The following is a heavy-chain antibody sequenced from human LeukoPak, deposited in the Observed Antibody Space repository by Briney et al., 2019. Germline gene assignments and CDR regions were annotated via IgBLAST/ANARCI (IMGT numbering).Heavy chain of an antibody. J-gene: IGHJ4*02. V-gene: IGHV3-7*01. CDR1: GFTFSVYC. CDR2: IKQDGSQR. CDR3: ARRGGSSSRRSPIDY. D-gene: IGHD6-6*01. Sequence: AGGSLRLSCTASGFTFSVYCMTWVRQAPGKGPEWVANIKQDGSQRYYVDSVRGRFTISRDNDKNSLFLQMNGLRAEDTAVYYCARRGGSSSRRSPIDYWGQGTLVTVSS.